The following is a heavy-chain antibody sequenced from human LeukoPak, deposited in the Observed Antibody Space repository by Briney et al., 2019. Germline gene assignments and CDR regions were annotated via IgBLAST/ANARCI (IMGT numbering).Heavy chain of an antibody. CDR1: GGTFSSYA. J-gene: IGHJ5*02. Sequence: ASVKVSCKASGGTFSSYAISWVRQAPGQGLEWMGWISAYNGNTNYAQKLQGRVTMTTDTSTSTAYMELRSLRSDDTAVYYCARAWIAAAGTLQWFDPWGQRTLVTVSS. CDR3: ARAWIAAAGTLQWFDP. CDR2: ISAYNGNT. V-gene: IGHV1-18*01. D-gene: IGHD6-13*01.